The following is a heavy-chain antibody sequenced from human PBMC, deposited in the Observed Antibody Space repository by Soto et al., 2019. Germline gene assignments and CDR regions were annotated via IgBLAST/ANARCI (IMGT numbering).Heavy chain of an antibody. CDR1: GFTFSSYS. V-gene: IGHV3-21*01. J-gene: IGHJ5*02. CDR2: ISSSSSYI. Sequence: EVQLVGSGGGLVKPGGSLSVSCAASGFTFSSYSMNWVRQAPGKGLEWVSSISSSSSYIYYADSVKGRFTISRDNAKNSLYLQMNSLRAEDTAVYYCAREVNGDSSGYHRLYNWFDPWGQGTLVTVSS. D-gene: IGHD3-22*01. CDR3: AREVNGDSSGYHRLYNWFDP.